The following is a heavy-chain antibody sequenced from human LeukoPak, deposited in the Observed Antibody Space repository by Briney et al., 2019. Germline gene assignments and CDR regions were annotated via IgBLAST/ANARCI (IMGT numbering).Heavy chain of an antibody. V-gene: IGHV3-30*18. CDR3: AKGDRNYDFWSGYYGH. CDR2: ISYDGSNK. CDR1: GFTFSSYG. D-gene: IGHD3-3*01. Sequence: GGSLCLSCAAYGFTFSSYGMHWVRQAPGRGRGWVAVISYDGSNKYYADSVKGRFTISRDNSKNTLYLQMNSLRAEDTAVYYCAKGDRNYDFWSGYYGHWGQGTLVTVSS. J-gene: IGHJ4*02.